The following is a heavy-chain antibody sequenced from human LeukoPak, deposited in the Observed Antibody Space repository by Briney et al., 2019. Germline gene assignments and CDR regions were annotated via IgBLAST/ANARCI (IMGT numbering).Heavy chain of an antibody. J-gene: IGHJ5*02. V-gene: IGHV7-4-1*02. CDR3: TRDLNYNELDP. CDR1: GYTFNGNS. CDR2: INTNTGDP. Sequence: ASVKVSCKTSGYTFNGNSVNWVRQAPGQGLEWMGYINTNTGDPTYAQDFTGRFVFSLDTSVSTAYLQISSLEAEDTAIYYCTRDLNYNELDPWGQGTLVTVTS.